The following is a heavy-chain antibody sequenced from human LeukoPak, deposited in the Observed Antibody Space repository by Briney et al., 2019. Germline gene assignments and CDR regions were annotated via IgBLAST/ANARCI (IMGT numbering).Heavy chain of an antibody. Sequence: PSETLSLTCTVSGGSIRSYYWSWIRQPAGKGLEWIGRIYTSGSTNYNPSLKSRVTMSVDTSKNQFSLKLSSVTAADTAVYYCAREGYCSSTSCYFSDYYYYGMDVWGQGTTVTVSS. J-gene: IGHJ6*02. D-gene: IGHD2-2*01. V-gene: IGHV4-4*07. CDR2: IYTSGST. CDR3: AREGYCSSTSCYFSDYYYYGMDV. CDR1: GGSIRSYY.